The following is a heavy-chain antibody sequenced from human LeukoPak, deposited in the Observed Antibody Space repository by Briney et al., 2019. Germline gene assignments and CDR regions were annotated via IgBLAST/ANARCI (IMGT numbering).Heavy chain of an antibody. CDR3: ARDPTNTSGYYAYFDY. J-gene: IGHJ4*02. CDR1: GYTFRNYG. Sequence: ASVKVSCKASGYTFRNYGITWVRQAPGQGLEWMGWISAYNGDTHYAQNLQGRVTMTTDTSTSTAYMELRSLGSGDTAVYYCARDPTNTSGYYAYFDYWGQGTLVTVSS. V-gene: IGHV1-18*01. D-gene: IGHD5-12*01. CDR2: ISAYNGDT.